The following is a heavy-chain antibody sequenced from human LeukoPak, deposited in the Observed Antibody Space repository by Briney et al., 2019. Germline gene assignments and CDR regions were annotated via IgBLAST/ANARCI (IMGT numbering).Heavy chain of an antibody. CDR3: ARDYEHSGYDYLPLY. CDR2: IRQDGGEK. J-gene: IGHJ4*02. CDR1: GFTFSSHC. Sequence: PGGSLRLSCAASGFTFSSHCMTWVRQAPGKGLEWVANIRQDGGEKYYADSAKGRFTISRDNAENSVYLQMNSLRVEDTAVYFCARDYEHSGYDYLPLYWGQGTLVTVSS. V-gene: IGHV3-7*01. D-gene: IGHD5-12*01.